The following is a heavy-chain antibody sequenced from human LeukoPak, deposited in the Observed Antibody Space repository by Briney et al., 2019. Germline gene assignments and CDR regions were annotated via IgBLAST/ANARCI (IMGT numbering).Heavy chain of an antibody. V-gene: IGHV3-53*01. CDR3: VRGPTPPPFSGNYYKGCFQR. D-gene: IGHD1-26*01. CDR2: IYAPGTT. Sequence: SGGSLRLSCKASGFVVSTSYMSWVRQAPGKGLEWVSIIYAPGTTYYADSVKGRFTISRDNSENTLYLQMNSLRAEDTAVYYCVRGPTPPPFSGNYYKGCFQRWGQGTLVSVSS. CDR1: GFVVSTSY. J-gene: IGHJ4*02.